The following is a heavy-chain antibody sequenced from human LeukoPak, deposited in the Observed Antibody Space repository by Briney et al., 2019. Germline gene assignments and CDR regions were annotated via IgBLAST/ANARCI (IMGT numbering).Heavy chain of an antibody. CDR3: ARGRAQWLVHSWFDP. V-gene: IGHV1-18*01. D-gene: IGHD6-19*01. Sequence: ASVKVSCKASGYTFTSYGISWVRQAPGQGLEWMGWISAYNGNTNYAQKLQGRVTMTTDTSTSTAYMELRSLRSGDTAVYYCARGRAQWLVHSWFDPWGQGTLVTVSS. CDR2: ISAYNGNT. CDR1: GYTFTSYG. J-gene: IGHJ5*02.